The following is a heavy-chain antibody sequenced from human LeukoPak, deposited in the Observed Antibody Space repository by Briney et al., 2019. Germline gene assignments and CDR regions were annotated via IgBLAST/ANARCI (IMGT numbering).Heavy chain of an antibody. J-gene: IGHJ4*02. V-gene: IGHV4-38-2*02. Sequence: PSETLSLTCTVSGYSISSGYYWGWIRQPPGKGLEWIGSIYHSGGTYYNPSLKSRVTISVDTSKNQFSLKLSSVTAADTAVYYCAREGVVVPAAIALDYWGQGTPVTVSS. CDR3: AREGVVVPAAIALDY. CDR2: IYHSGGT. CDR1: GYSISSGYY. D-gene: IGHD2-2*01.